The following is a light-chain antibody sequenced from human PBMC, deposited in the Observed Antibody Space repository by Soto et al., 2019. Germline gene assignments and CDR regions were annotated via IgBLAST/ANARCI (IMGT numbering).Light chain of an antibody. Sequence: IQMTQYPSTLSASVGDRVTITCQATQDIRKYLNWYQQKPGKAPKLLIYDASSLETGVPARFSGSGSGTEFTLTISSLQSEDFAVYYCQQYNNWPLTFGQGTKVDIK. J-gene: IGKJ1*01. CDR3: QQYNNWPLT. V-gene: IGKV1-33*01. CDR1: QDIRKY. CDR2: DAS.